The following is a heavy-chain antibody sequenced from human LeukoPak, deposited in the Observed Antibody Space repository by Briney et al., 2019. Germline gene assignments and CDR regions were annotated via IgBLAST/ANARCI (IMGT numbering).Heavy chain of an antibody. J-gene: IGHJ4*02. V-gene: IGHV5-51*01. CDR3: ARVSDSRGWQYFFDY. CDR2: IYPGDSDT. CDR1: GYSFTTYW. Sequence: GESLKISCQGSGYSFTTYWIGWVRPMPGKGLEWRGIIYPGDSDTRYSLSFQGQVTLSADNSISTAYLQWSSLKASDTAMYYCARVSDSRGWQYFFDYWGQGTLVTVSS. D-gene: IGHD6-19*01.